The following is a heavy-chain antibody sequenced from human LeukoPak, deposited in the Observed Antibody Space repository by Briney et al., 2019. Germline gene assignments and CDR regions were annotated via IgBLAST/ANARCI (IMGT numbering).Heavy chain of an antibody. CDR1: GFTVSSNY. D-gene: IGHD5-18*01. CDR2: IYSGGST. Sequence: GGSLRLSCAASGFTVSSNYMSWVRQAPGKGLEWVSVIYSGGSTYYADSEKGRFTISRDNSKNTLYLQMNSLRAEDTAVYYCARDRGYSYGYYDYWGQGTLVTVSS. J-gene: IGHJ4*02. V-gene: IGHV3-53*01. CDR3: ARDRGYSYGYYDY.